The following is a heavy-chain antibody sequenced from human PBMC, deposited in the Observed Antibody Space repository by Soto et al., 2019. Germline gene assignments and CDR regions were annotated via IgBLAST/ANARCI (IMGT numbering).Heavy chain of an antibody. CDR3: ARDGIVVVVAATKVYYYGMDV. CDR2: ISAYNGNT. CDR1: GYTFTSYG. V-gene: IGHV1-18*01. D-gene: IGHD2-15*01. Sequence: GASVKVSCKASGYTFTSYGISWVRQAPGQGLEWMGWISAYNGNTNYAQKLQGRVTMTTDTSTSTAYMELRSLRSDDTAVYYCARDGIVVVVAATKVYYYGMDVWGQGTTVTVSS. J-gene: IGHJ6*02.